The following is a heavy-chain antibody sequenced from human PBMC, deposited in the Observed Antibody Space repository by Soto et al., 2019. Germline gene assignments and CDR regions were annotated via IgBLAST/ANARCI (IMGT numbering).Heavy chain of an antibody. CDR1: GYTFTSYY. V-gene: IGHV1-46*01. CDR2: INPSGGST. Sequence: SVKVSCKASGYTFTSYYMHWVRQAPGQGLEWMGIINPSGGSTSYAQKFQGRVTMTRDTSTSTVYMELSSLRSEETAVYYCARVHRRWMVLDRRGHGTLVTVSS. CDR3: ARVHRRWMVLDR. D-gene: IGHD6-19*01. J-gene: IGHJ5*02.